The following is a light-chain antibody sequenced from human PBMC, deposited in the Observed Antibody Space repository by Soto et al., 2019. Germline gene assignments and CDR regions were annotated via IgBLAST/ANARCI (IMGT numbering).Light chain of an antibody. Sequence: IQMIQSPSSLSASVVDRVTITCRASETTANYLNWYQHKPGKAPKLLIHSASSLQSGVPSRFSGRGSGTDFTLTINSLQPEDFATYSCQQTYISPPTFGGGTKVDIK. J-gene: IGKJ4*01. CDR2: SAS. CDR3: QQTYISPPT. V-gene: IGKV1-39*01. CDR1: ETTANY.